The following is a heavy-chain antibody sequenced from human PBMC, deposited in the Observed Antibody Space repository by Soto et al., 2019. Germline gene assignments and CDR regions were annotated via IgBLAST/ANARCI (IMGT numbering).Heavy chain of an antibody. Sequence: QVQLVQSGAEVKKPGSSVKVSCKASGGTFSSYAISWVRQAPGQGLEWMGGIIPIFGTANYAQKFQGRVTITADECTSTAYMELSSLRSEVTAVYYCARARDIAPAEWYFDYWGQGTLVTVSS. D-gene: IGHD6-13*01. V-gene: IGHV1-69*12. J-gene: IGHJ4*02. CDR3: ARARDIAPAEWYFDY. CDR1: GGTFSSYA. CDR2: IIPIFGTA.